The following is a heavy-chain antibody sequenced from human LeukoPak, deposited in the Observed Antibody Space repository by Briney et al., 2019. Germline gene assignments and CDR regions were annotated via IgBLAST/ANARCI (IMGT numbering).Heavy chain of an antibody. J-gene: IGHJ4*02. D-gene: IGHD3-22*01. CDR3: AKDRAYYSDSSGYYLVRAYDY. V-gene: IGHV3-23*01. Sequence: GGSLRLSCAASGFTFSSYAMSWVRQAPGKGLEWVSGISGSGGSTFYADSVKGRFTISRDNSKNTLYLQMNSLRAEDTAVYYCAKDRAYYSDSSGYYLVRAYDYWGQGTLVTVSS. CDR1: GFTFSSYA. CDR2: ISGSGGST.